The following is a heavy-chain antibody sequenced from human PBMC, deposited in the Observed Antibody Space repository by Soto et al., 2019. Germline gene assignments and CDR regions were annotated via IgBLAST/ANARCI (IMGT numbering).Heavy chain of an antibody. CDR3: ARSVAATLAIDY. Sequence: ASETLSLTCAVSGYSISSGYYWGWIRQPPGKGLEWIGSIYHSGSTYYNPSLKSRVTISVDTSKNQFSLKLSSVTAADTAVYYCARSVAATLAIDYWGQGTLVTVSS. CDR1: GYSISSGYY. CDR2: IYHSGST. D-gene: IGHD6-19*01. V-gene: IGHV4-38-2*01. J-gene: IGHJ4*02.